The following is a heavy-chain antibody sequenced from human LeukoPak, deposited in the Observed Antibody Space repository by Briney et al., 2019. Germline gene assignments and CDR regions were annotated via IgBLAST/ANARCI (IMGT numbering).Heavy chain of an antibody. Sequence: GGSLRLSCAASGFTFSSYAMHWVRQAPGKGLEWVAVISYDGSNKYYADSVKGRFTISRDNSKNTLYLQMNSLRAEDTAVYYCAKGGYYYDSSGYYYHLDYWGQGTLVTVSS. CDR3: AKGGYYYDSSGYYYHLDY. J-gene: IGHJ4*02. D-gene: IGHD3-22*01. V-gene: IGHV3-30*04. CDR1: GFTFSSYA. CDR2: ISYDGSNK.